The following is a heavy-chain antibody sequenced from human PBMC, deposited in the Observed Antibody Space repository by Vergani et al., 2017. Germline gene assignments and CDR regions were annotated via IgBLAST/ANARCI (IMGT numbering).Heavy chain of an antibody. V-gene: IGHV5-51*01. CDR3: ARQISSGCSSTSCYIGHY. J-gene: IGHJ4*02. Sequence: EVPLVPSGAAVKKPGESLKISCKGSGYSFTSYWIGWVRQMPGKGLEWMGIIYPGDSDTRYSPSFQGQVTISADKSISTAYLQWSSLKASDTAMYYCARQISSGCSSTSCYIGHYWGQGTLVTVSS. D-gene: IGHD2-2*02. CDR2: IYPGDSDT. CDR1: GYSFTSYW.